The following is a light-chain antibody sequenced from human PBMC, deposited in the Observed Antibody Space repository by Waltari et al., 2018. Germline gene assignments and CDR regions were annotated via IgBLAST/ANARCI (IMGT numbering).Light chain of an antibody. CDR2: GAS. V-gene: IGKV3-20*01. CDR3: QQYGSSPPLT. CDR1: QRVSSSS. Sequence: EIVLTQSPGTLSLSPGERATLPCRAGQRVSSSSLAWYKQKPGPAPRPLIYGASSRATGIPDRCSGSGSGTDCTLTISRLEPEDFAVYYCQQYGSSPPLTFGGGTKVEIK. J-gene: IGKJ4*01.